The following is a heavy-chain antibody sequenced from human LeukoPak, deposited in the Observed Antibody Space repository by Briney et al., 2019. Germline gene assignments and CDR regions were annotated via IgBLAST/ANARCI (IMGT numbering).Heavy chain of an antibody. CDR2: ISGSGGST. CDR3: AKSIVVASERRKYYFDY. Sequence: GGSLRLSCAASGFTFSSYAMSWVRQAPGKGLEWVSAISGSGGSTYYADSVKGRFTISRDNSKNTLYLQMNSLRAEDTAVYYCAKSIVVASERRKYYFDYWGQGTLVTVSS. CDR1: GFTFSSYA. V-gene: IGHV3-23*01. D-gene: IGHD2-15*01. J-gene: IGHJ4*02.